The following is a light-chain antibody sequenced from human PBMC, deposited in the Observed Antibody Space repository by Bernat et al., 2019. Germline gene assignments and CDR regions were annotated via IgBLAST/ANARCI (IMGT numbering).Light chain of an antibody. CDR3: QQYGSSPLFT. Sequence: EIVLTQSPGTLSLSPGERATLSCRASQSVSSNFLVWYQQKPGQAPRLLIYGASIRATGIPDRFSGSGSGTDFTLTISRLEPEDFAVYYCQQYGSSPLFTFGPGTKVDIK. J-gene: IGKJ3*01. V-gene: IGKV3-20*01. CDR1: QSVSSNF. CDR2: GAS.